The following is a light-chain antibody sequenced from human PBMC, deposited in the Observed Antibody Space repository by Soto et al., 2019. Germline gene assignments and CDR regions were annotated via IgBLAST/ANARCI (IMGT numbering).Light chain of an antibody. V-gene: IGKV3-15*01. J-gene: IGKJ2*02. CDR1: QSVSSN. Sequence: EIVMTQSPATLSVSPGERATLSCRASQSVSSNLAWYQQKPGQAPRLLIYGASTRATGIPARFSGSGSGTEFTPTISSLQSEDFAVYYCQQYNNWPPWTFGQGTKLEIK. CDR3: QQYNNWPPWT. CDR2: GAS.